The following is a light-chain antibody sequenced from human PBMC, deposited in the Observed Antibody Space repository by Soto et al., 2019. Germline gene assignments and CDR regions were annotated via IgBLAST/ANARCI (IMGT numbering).Light chain of an antibody. CDR1: NIGTKS. J-gene: IGLJ3*02. Sequence: SYELTQAPSVSVAPGQTATISYGGNNIGTKSVHWYQQRPGQAPVVVVYDNRDRPSGIPDRFSGSNSGNTATLTINRVEPGDEAAYYCQVWDSGSDHPGVFGGGTKLTVL. V-gene: IGLV3-21*02. CDR2: DNR. CDR3: QVWDSGSDHPGV.